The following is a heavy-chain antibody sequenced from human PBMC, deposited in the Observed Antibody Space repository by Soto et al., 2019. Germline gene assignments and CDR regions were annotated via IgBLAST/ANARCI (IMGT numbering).Heavy chain of an antibody. Sequence: QVQLQESGPGLVRPSQTLSLTCTVSGASMSSSAHYWSWVRQHPGKGLEWIGYISYLGDTYYNPPLRRRVTISADMSKNQFSLELSSVTAADTAVYYCATSDGSGNYHDYLFRFWGQGTLVTVSS. V-gene: IGHV4-31*03. CDR3: ATSDGSGNYHDYLFRF. CDR2: ISYLGDT. J-gene: IGHJ4*02. D-gene: IGHD3-10*01. CDR1: GASMSSSAHY.